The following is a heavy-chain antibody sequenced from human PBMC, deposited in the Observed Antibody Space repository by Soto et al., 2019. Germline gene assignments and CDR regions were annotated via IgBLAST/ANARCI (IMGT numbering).Heavy chain of an antibody. CDR1: GFTFTSSA. CDR3: ARDPETTMVRGVGGMDV. V-gene: IGHV1-58*01. J-gene: IGHJ6*02. CDR2: IVVGSGNT. D-gene: IGHD3-10*01. Sequence: GASVKVSCKASGFTFTSSAVQWVRQARGQRLEWIGWIVVGSGNTNYAQKFQERVTITRDMSTSTAYMELSSLRSEDTAVYYCARDPETTMVRGVGGMDVWGQGTTVTVSS.